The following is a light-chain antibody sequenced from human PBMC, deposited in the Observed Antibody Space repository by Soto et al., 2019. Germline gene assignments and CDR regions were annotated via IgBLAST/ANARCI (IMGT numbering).Light chain of an antibody. CDR3: QPYGTTPWT. J-gene: IGKJ1*01. Sequence: EIGLTQSPGTLSLSPGERATLSCRASQSVSNNSLAWYHQKPGRAPRLVISGASSRATGIPDRFSGSQSGTEFTLHIMRLAHEDFAGYYGQPYGTTPWTFVQGTNAE. V-gene: IGKV3-20*01. CDR1: QSVSNNS. CDR2: GAS.